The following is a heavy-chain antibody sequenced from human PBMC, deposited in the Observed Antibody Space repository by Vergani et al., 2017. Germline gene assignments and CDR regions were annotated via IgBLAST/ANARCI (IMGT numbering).Heavy chain of an antibody. J-gene: IGHJ4*02. V-gene: IGHV3-9*01. D-gene: IGHD6-19*01. CDR2: ISWNSGSI. Sequence: EVQLLESGGGLVQPGRSLRLSCAASGFTFDDYAMHWVRQAPGKGLEWVSGISWNSGSIGYADSVKGRFTISRDNAKNSLYLQMNSLRAEDTALYYCAKSGAELAVAGPVDYWGQGTLVTVSS. CDR1: GFTFDDYA. CDR3: AKSGAELAVAGPVDY.